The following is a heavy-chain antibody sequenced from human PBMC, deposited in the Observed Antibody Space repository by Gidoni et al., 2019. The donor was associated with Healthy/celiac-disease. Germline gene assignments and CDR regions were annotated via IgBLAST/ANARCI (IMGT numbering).Heavy chain of an antibody. D-gene: IGHD4-17*01. CDR3: ARRGTTVTTCYYYGMDV. CDR1: GYTFTSYA. CDR2: INAGNGNT. J-gene: IGHJ6*02. V-gene: IGHV1-3*01. Sequence: QVQLVQSGAEVKKPGASVKVSCKASGYTFTSYAMHWVRQAPGQRLEWMGWINAGNGNTKYSPKFQGRVTITRDTSASTAYMELSSLRSEDTAVYYCARRGTTVTTCYYYGMDVWGQVTTVTVSS.